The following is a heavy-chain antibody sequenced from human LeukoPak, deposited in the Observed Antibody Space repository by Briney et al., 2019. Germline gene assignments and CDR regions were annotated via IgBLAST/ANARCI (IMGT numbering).Heavy chain of an antibody. Sequence: GGSLRLSCAASGFTFSDYYMSWIRQAPGKGLEWVSYISSSGSTIYYADSVKGRFTFSRDNSRSMMYLQMNSLRAEDTAVYHCAKRMGPSIAAADLDYWGQGTLVTVSS. CDR1: GFTFSDYY. CDR2: ISSSGSTI. J-gene: IGHJ4*02. CDR3: AKRMGPSIAAADLDY. D-gene: IGHD6-13*01. V-gene: IGHV3-11*04.